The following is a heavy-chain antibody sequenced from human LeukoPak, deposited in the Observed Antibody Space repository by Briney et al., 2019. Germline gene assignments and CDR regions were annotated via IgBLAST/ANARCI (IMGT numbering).Heavy chain of an antibody. Sequence: GGSLRLSCAASGFSFTSFSIHWVRQTPDKGLEWLAVISFDGTTKYYADSVKGRFTISRDNSKNTLYLQMNSLRAEDTAVYYCAKDQVAVLYLDYWGQGTLVTVSS. V-gene: IGHV3-30*04. CDR3: AKDQVAVLYLDY. CDR2: ISFDGTTK. CDR1: GFSFTSFS. D-gene: IGHD6-19*01. J-gene: IGHJ4*02.